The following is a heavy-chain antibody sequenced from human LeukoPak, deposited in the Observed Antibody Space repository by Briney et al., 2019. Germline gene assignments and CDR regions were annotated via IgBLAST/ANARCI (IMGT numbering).Heavy chain of an antibody. CDR1: GFTFSSYG. Sequence: PGRSLRLSCAASGFTFSSYGMHWVRQAPGKGLEWVAVISYDGSNKYYADSVKGRFTISRDNSKNTLYLQMNSLRAEDTAVYYCAKDFTIFGVVTDPDYWGQGTLVTVSS. CDR3: AKDFTIFGVVTDPDY. V-gene: IGHV3-30*18. D-gene: IGHD3-3*01. J-gene: IGHJ4*02. CDR2: ISYDGSNK.